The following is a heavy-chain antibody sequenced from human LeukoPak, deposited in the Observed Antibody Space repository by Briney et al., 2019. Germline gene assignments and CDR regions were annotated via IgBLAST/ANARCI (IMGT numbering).Heavy chain of an antibody. D-gene: IGHD4-17*01. J-gene: IGHJ4*02. Sequence: GASVKVSCKASGGTFSSYAISWVRQAPGQGLEWMGRIIPILGIANYAQKFQGRVTITADKSTSTAYMELSSLRSEDTAVYYCARDSPIYGDYVYPFDYWGQGTLVTVSS. V-gene: IGHV1-69*04. CDR3: ARDSPIYGDYVYPFDY. CDR1: GGTFSSYA. CDR2: IIPILGIA.